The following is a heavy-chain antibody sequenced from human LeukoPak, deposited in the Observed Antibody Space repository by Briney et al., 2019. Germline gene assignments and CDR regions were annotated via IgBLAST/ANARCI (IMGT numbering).Heavy chain of an antibody. J-gene: IGHJ4*02. D-gene: IGHD3-22*01. CDR1: GYTLTELS. V-gene: IGHV1-24*01. Sequence: ASVKVSCKVSGYTLTELSMHWVRQAPGKGLEWMGGFDPEDGETIYAQKFQGRVTMTEDTSTDTAYMELSSLRSEDTAVYYCASSFVRSSGYPYFDYWGQGTLVTVSS. CDR2: FDPEDGET. CDR3: ASSFVRSSGYPYFDY.